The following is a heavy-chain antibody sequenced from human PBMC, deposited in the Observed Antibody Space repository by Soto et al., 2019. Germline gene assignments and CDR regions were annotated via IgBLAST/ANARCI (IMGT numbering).Heavy chain of an antibody. CDR2: IAYDGSNA. D-gene: IGHD2-8*02. Sequence: GGSLRLPCAASGFTFSTYPMHWVRQAPGKGLECLAVIAYDGSNAFYRDSVKGRFTISRDNAKKSLYLQMNSLRAEDTAVYYCARGYTGDCTGGTCYWFDPWGQGTLVTVSS. CDR1: GFTFSTYP. J-gene: IGHJ5*02. CDR3: ARGYTGDCTGGTCYWFDP. V-gene: IGHV3-30-3*01.